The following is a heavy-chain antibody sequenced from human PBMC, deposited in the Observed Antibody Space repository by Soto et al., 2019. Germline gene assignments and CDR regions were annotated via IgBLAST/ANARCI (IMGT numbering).Heavy chain of an antibody. CDR3: ARGVLRFLEWLSPRYYYMDV. CDR1: GFTFSSYA. CDR2: ISGSGGST. V-gene: IGHV3-23*01. J-gene: IGHJ6*03. D-gene: IGHD3-3*01. Sequence: PGGSLRLSCAASGFTFSSYAMSWVRQAPGKGLEWVSAISGSGGSTYYADSVKGRFTISRDNSNNTLYLQMNSLRAEDTAVYYCARGVLRFLEWLSPRYYYMDVWGKGTTVTVSS.